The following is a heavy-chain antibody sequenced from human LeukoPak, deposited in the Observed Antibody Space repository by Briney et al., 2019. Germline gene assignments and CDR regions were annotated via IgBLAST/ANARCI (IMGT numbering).Heavy chain of an antibody. D-gene: IGHD4-17*01. Sequence: SETLSLTCTVSGVSISSYYWSWIRQPPGKGLEWIGYIYYSGGTNYNPSLKSRVTMSIDTSKNQFSLKLSSLTAADTAIYYCARGIESYGDYGYWGQGILVTVSS. V-gene: IGHV4-59*01. CDR1: GVSISSYY. J-gene: IGHJ4*02. CDR3: ARGIESYGDYGY. CDR2: IYYSGGT.